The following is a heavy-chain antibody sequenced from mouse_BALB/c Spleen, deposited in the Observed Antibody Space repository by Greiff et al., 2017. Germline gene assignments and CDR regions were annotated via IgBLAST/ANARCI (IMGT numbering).Heavy chain of an antibody. D-gene: IGHD2-10*01. CDR1: GYSITSDYA. CDR3: ANAYYAPWFAY. V-gene: IGHV3-2*02. J-gene: IGHJ3*01. CDR2: ISYSGST. Sequence: EVKVEESGPGLVKPSQSLSLTCTVTGYSITSDYAWNWIRQFPGNKLEWMGYISYSGSTSYNPSLKSRISITRDTSKNQFFLQLNSVTTEDTATYYCANAYYAPWFAYWGQGTLVTVSA.